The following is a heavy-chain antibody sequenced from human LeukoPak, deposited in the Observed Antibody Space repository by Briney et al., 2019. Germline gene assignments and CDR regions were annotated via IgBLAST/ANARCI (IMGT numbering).Heavy chain of an antibody. CDR2: IYHSGST. CDR1: GYSISSGYY. D-gene: IGHD6-6*01. J-gene: IGHJ4*02. Sequence: SETLSLTCTVSGYSISSGYYWGWIRRPPGKGLEWIGSIYHSGSTYYNPSLKSRVTISVDTSKNQFSLKLSSVTAADTAVYYCARDDSSSYYFDYWGQGTLVTVSS. CDR3: ARDDSSSYYFDY. V-gene: IGHV4-38-2*02.